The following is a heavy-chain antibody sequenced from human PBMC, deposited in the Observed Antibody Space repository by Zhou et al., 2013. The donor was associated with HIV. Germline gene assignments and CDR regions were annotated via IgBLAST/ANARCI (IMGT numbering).Heavy chain of an antibody. Sequence: QVQLVQSGAEVKKPGSSVKVSCKASGGTFSSYAISWVRQAPGQGLEWMGGIIPIFGTANYAQKFQGRVTITTDESTSTAYMELSSLRSEDTAVYYCARYRLIGGGARFGYLDYWGQGTLVTVSS. CDR1: GGTFSSYA. CDR2: IIPIFGTA. D-gene: IGHD3-16*01. J-gene: IGHJ4*02. CDR3: ARYRLIGGGARFGYLDY. V-gene: IGHV1-69*05.